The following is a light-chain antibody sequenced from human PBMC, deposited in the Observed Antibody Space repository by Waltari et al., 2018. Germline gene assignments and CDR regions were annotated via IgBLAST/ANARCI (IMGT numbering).Light chain of an antibody. CDR2: DAS. CDR3: QKYGTRPAT. CDR1: QSVGRT. V-gene: IGKV3-20*01. Sequence: EMVLTQSPASLSLSPGDRATLSCRASQSVGRTLAWYQQRPGQAPSLLIYDASSRATGIPDRFSGSGSGTDFSLTISRLEPEDFAVYYCQKYGTRPATFGQGTKVEVK. J-gene: IGKJ1*01.